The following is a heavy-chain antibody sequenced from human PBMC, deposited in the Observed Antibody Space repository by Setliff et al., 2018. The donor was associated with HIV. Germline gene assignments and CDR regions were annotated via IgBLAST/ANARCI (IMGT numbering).Heavy chain of an antibody. CDR2: INQSGSV. CDR1: GGSLSGDY. J-gene: IGHJ4*02. CDR3: ARGGFKWSGSYADY. Sequence: SETLSLTCAVYGGSLSGDYWGWIRQPPGKGLEWIGDINQSGSVNYNPSLKSRVTISVDRSKNQVSLKLISVTAADTAVYYCARGGFKWSGSYADYWGQGTLVTVSS. V-gene: IGHV4-34*01. D-gene: IGHD1-26*01.